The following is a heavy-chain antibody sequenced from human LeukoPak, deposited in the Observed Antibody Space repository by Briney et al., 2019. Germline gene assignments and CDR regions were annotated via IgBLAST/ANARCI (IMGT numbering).Heavy chain of an antibody. V-gene: IGHV3-23*01. CDR3: AKRGYYYDSSGYYYFDY. D-gene: IGHD3-22*01. CDR1: GFTFSSYV. Sequence: GGSLRLSCAASGFTFSSYVMNWVRQAPGKGLECVSVNSGGGGSTYYADSVKGRFTISRDNSNNTLYLQMNSLRAEDTAVYYCAKRGYYYDSSGYYYFDYWGQGTLVTVSS. CDR2: NSGGGGST. J-gene: IGHJ4*02.